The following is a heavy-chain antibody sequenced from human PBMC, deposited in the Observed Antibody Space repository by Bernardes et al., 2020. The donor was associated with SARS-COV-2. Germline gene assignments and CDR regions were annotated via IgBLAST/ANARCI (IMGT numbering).Heavy chain of an antibody. V-gene: IGHV4-59*01. Sequence: SETLSPTCSVSGSSITPYYWSWIRQPPGKGLEWIGSIYYSGSTNYNPSLKSRVTISVDTPKNQFSLKMNSVTAADTAVYFCARDSTMIRGDPKGAWFDPWGQGTLVTVSS. CDR2: IYYSGST. D-gene: IGHD3-10*01. CDR1: GSSITPYY. J-gene: IGHJ5*02. CDR3: ARDSTMIRGDPKGAWFDP.